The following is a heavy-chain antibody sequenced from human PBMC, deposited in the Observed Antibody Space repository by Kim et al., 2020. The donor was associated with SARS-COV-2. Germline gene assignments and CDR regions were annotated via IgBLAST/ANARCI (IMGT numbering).Heavy chain of an antibody. D-gene: IGHD2-2*01. CDR2: ISWNSGSI. J-gene: IGHJ6*02. CDR3: AKDRARDIVVVPAAIRYYYYGMDV. V-gene: IGHV3-9*01. Sequence: GGSLRLSCAASGFTFGDYAMHWVRQAPGKGLEWVSGISWNSGSIGYADSVKGRFTISRDNAKNSLYLQMNSLRAEDTALYYCAKDRARDIVVVPAAIRYYYYGMDVWGQGTTVTVSS. CDR1: GFTFGDYA.